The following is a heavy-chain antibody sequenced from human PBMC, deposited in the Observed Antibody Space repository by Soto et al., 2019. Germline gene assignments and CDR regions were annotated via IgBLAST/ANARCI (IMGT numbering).Heavy chain of an antibody. J-gene: IGHJ4*02. V-gene: IGHV1-3*04. D-gene: IGHD5-18*01. CDR1: GYNFTLYT. Sequence: QVQIVQSGAEVKKPGASVKVSCKTSGYNFTLYTIHWVRQAPGQRLEWMGGVNTGNGNTKYSQRFQGRVTMSRDTSASTAYMELSSLTSEDTAVYYCAKLGGVYIFGPYLDYWVQGSLVTVSS. CDR3: AKLGGVYIFGPYLDY. CDR2: VNTGNGNT.